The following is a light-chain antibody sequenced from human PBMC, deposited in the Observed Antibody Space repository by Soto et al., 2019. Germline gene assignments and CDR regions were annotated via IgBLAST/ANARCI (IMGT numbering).Light chain of an antibody. V-gene: IGKV3-15*01. CDR1: QTISNM. J-gene: IGKJ4*01. CDR2: AAS. Sequence: VMTQSPATLSVSPGDKVSLSCRANQTISNMLAWYQQKPGQAPRLLIYAASTRATGVSARFSGSGSGTEFTLTISSLQSEDFTIYYCQYYNNWLATFGGGTKVDIK. CDR3: QYYNNWLAT.